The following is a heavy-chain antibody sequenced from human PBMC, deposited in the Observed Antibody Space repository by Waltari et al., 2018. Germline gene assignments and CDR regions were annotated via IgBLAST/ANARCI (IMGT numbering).Heavy chain of an antibody. D-gene: IGHD2-15*01. CDR2: GRGDGKT. CDR1: GDSMSSTYC. J-gene: IGHJ4*02. Sequence: QLQLQESGPGLVKPSGTLSLTCAVSGDSMSSTYCCSWVRQPPGKGLEWMGQGRGDGKTKYNPSCASGVTISLDTYNKQFSLKVTSATAADTAVYYCARDRGRGLYLDSWGPGILVTVSP. V-gene: IGHV4-4*02. CDR3: ARDRGRGLYLDS.